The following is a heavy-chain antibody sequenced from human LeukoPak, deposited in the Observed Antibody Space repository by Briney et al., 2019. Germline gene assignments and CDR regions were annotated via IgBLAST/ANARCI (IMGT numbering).Heavy chain of an antibody. J-gene: IGHJ6*02. V-gene: IGHV3-21*01. CDR2: ISSSSSYI. Sequence: GGSLRLSCAASGFTFSSYSVNWVRQAPGKGLEWVSSISSSSSYIYYADSVKGRFTISRDNAKNSLYLQMNSLRAEDTAVYYCARDKWEPTERWGYYYGMDVWGQGTTVTVSS. D-gene: IGHD1-26*01. CDR3: ARDKWEPTERWGYYYGMDV. CDR1: GFTFSSYS.